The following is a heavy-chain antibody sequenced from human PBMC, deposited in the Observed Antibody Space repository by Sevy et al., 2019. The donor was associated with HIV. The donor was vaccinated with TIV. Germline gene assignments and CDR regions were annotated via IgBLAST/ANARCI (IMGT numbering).Heavy chain of an antibody. CDR3: ARDGRMDYYYDSSGYQFYYYYGMDV. V-gene: IGHV3-66*01. Sequence: GGSLRLSCAASGFTFSSYGMHWVRQAPGKGLEWVSVIYSGGSTYYADSVKGRFTISRDNSKNTLYLQMNSLRAEDTAVYYCARDGRMDYYYDSSGYQFYYYYGMDVWGQGTTVTVSS. CDR2: IYSGGST. D-gene: IGHD3-22*01. J-gene: IGHJ6*02. CDR1: GFTFSSYG.